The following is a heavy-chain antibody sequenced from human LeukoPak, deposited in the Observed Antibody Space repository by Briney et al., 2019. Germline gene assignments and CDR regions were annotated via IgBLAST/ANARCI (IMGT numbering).Heavy chain of an antibody. V-gene: IGHV5-51*01. D-gene: IGHD6-13*01. CDR3: ARLSPYSTSSDWLDP. CDR1: GYRFINYW. Sequence: GESLKISCKGSGYRFINYWIAWVRQMPGKGLEWMGIIYPGDSDTRYSPSFQGQVTISADKSISTAYLQRSSLKASDTAMYYCARLSPYSTSSDWLDPWGQGTLVTVSS. J-gene: IGHJ5*02. CDR2: IYPGDSDT.